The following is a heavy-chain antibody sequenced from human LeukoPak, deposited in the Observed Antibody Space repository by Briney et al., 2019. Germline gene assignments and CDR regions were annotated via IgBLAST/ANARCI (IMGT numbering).Heavy chain of an antibody. J-gene: IGHJ4*02. CDR2: IYRGGST. V-gene: IGHV3-66*01. CDR1: EFIGGTKY. D-gene: IGHD6-19*01. Sequence: GGSLRLSCAASEFIGGTKYMTWVRQAPGKGLEWVSVIYRGGSTYYADSVKGRFTISRDDSKNTMYLQMNSLRDEDTAVYYCARDAGSGYFDYWGQGTLVTVSS. CDR3: ARDAGSGYFDY.